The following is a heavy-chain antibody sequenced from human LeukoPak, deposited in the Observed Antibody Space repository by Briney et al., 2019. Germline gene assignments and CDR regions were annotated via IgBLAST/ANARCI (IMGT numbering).Heavy chain of an antibody. J-gene: IGHJ4*02. V-gene: IGHV3-23*01. Sequence: GGSLRLSCAASGFTFNSYAMSWVRQAQGKGLEWVSAISPGGSDTYYADSVRGRFTISRDNSKNTLYLQMSSLRAEDSAVYYCAKRGGYETMAAFDYWGQGTLVTVSS. CDR1: GFTFNSYA. CDR3: AKRGGYETMAAFDY. CDR2: ISPGGSDT. D-gene: IGHD3-10*01.